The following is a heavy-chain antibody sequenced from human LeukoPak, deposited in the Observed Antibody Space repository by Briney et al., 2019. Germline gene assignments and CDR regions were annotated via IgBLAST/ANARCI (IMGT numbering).Heavy chain of an antibody. V-gene: IGHV3-23*01. CDR2: TSSSDAGT. Sequence: GGSLRLSCAVSGFPLSSYAMSWVRQAPGKGLEWVSATSSSDAGTYYADSVRGRFTISRDNSKNSLYLQMNSLRAEDTAVYYCARATMVRGSPPPSDYWGQGTLVTVSS. J-gene: IGHJ4*02. CDR1: GFPLSSYA. D-gene: IGHD3-10*01. CDR3: ARATMVRGSPPPSDY.